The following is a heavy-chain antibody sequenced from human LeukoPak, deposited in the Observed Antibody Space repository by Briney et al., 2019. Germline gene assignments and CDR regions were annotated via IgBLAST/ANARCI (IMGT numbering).Heavy chain of an antibody. CDR2: IYYSGST. D-gene: IGHD5-24*01. CDR1: GGSISSYY. V-gene: IGHV4-59*01. J-gene: IGHJ4*02. Sequence: SETLSLTCTVSGGSISSYYWSWIRQPPGKGLEWIGYIYYSGSTNYNPSLKSRVTISVDTSKNQFSLKLSSATAADTAVYYCARGLDDYDYYFDYWGQGTLVTVSS. CDR3: ARGLDDYDYYFDY.